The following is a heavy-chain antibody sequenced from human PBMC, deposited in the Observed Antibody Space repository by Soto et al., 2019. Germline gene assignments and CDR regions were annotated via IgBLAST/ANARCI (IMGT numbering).Heavy chain of an antibody. CDR2: ISWNSGSI. CDR3: AKPGSGGIFYYYMDV. J-gene: IGHJ6*03. Sequence: EVQLVESGGGLVQPGRSLRLSCAASGFTFDDYAMHWVRQAPGKGLEWVSGISWNSGSIGYADSVKGRFTISRDNAKNSLYLQMNSLRAEDTALYYCAKPGSGGIFYYYMDVWGKGTTVTVSS. V-gene: IGHV3-9*01. D-gene: IGHD2-15*01. CDR1: GFTFDDYA.